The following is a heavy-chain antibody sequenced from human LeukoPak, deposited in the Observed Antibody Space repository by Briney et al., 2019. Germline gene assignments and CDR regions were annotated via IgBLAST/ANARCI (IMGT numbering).Heavy chain of an antibody. CDR3: ARYGDCSNGVCYFDY. Sequence: ASVKVSCKASGYTFTGYYIHWVRQAPGQGLEWMGWINPKSGGTISAQKFQGRVTMTRDTSINTAYMELSRLRSDDTAVYYCARYGDCSNGVCYFDYWGQGTQVTVSS. V-gene: IGHV1-2*02. CDR2: INPKSGGT. D-gene: IGHD2-8*01. J-gene: IGHJ4*02. CDR1: GYTFTGYY.